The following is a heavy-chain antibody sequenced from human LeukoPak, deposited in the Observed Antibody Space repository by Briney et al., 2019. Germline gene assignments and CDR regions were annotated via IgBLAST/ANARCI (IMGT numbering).Heavy chain of an antibody. Sequence: GGSLRLSCTASGFSLTAYSMNWVRQAPGKGLEWVSVIYSGGSTYYADSVKGRFTISRDNSKNTLYLQMNSLRAEDTAVYYCARASSGWPNFDYWGQGTLVTVSS. CDR3: ARASSGWPNFDY. V-gene: IGHV3-53*01. CDR1: GFSLTAYS. J-gene: IGHJ4*02. CDR2: IYSGGST. D-gene: IGHD6-19*01.